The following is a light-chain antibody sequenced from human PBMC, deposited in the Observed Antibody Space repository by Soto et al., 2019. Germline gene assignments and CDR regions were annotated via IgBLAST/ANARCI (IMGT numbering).Light chain of an antibody. V-gene: IGLV2-14*01. CDR2: EVT. Sequence: QSALTQPASASGSPGQSITISCTGTSSDVGGYNHVSWYQQHPGKAPKLVIYEVTNRPSGVSNRFSASKSGNTASLTISGLQAEDEADYYCSSYTSSSTWMFGGGTKLTVL. CDR3: SSYTSSSTWM. J-gene: IGLJ3*02. CDR1: SSDVGGYNH.